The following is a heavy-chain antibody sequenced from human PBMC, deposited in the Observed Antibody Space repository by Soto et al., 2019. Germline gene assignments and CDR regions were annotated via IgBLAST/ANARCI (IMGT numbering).Heavy chain of an antibody. V-gene: IGHV3-30*18. D-gene: IGHD3-10*01. CDR1: GFTFSSYG. CDR3: AKDGYGSGSYYNSGDGMDV. CDR2: ISYDGSNK. Sequence: PGGSLRLSCAASGFTFSSYGMHWDRQAPGKGLEWVAVISYDGSNKYYADSVKGRFTISRDNSKNTLYLQMNSLRAEDTAVYYCAKDGYGSGSYYNSGDGMDVWGQGTTVTVSS. J-gene: IGHJ6*02.